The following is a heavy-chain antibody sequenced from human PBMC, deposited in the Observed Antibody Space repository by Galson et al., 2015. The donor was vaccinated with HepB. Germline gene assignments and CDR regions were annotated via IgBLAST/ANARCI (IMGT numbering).Heavy chain of an antibody. V-gene: IGHV3-73*01. CDR2: IRSKAYNYAT. CDR1: GFTFSGSA. CDR3: ARLGDLSGYSRR. Sequence: SLRLSCAASGFTFSGSAIHWVRQASGKGPEWVGRIRSKAYNYATSCVASLKGRFIISRDDSKNTAYLHMISLKIEDTAVYYWARLGDLSGYSRRWGQGTLVTVSS. J-gene: IGHJ4*02. D-gene: IGHD6-13*01.